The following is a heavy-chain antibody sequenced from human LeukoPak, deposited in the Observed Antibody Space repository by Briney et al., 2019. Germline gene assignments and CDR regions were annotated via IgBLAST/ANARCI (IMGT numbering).Heavy chain of an antibody. CDR2: ISGTGGRA. V-gene: IGHV3-23*01. D-gene: IGHD3-3*01. J-gene: IGHJ4*02. CDR1: GFTFSSYA. Sequence: GGSLRLSCAASGFTFSSYAMNWVRQAPGKGLEWVSSISGTGGRAYYADSVKGRFTISRDNSKNTPYLQMNSLRAEDTAVYYRAKDPYDFWSGYDAPYYFDYWGQGTLVTVSS. CDR3: AKDPYDFWSGYDAPYYFDY.